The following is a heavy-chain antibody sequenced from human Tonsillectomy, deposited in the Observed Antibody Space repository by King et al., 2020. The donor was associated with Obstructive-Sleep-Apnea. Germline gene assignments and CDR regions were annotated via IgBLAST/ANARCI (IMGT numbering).Heavy chain of an antibody. Sequence: VQLVESGGGLVKPGGSLRLSCAASGFIFSDYYMTWIRQAPGKGLEWVSYISGSSTYTNYADPVKGRFTGSRDNAKNSLYLQMNSLRAEDTAVYYCARHFDSTGSFDFWGQGTLVTVSS. D-gene: IGHD3-22*01. CDR2: ISGSSTYT. J-gene: IGHJ4*02. V-gene: IGHV3-11*06. CDR1: GFIFSDYY. CDR3: ARHFDSTGSFDF.